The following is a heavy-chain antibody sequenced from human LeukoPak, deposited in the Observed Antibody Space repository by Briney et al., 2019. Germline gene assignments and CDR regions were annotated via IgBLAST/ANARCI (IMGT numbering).Heavy chain of an antibody. Sequence: TGGSLRLSCAASGFSFSSYAMHWVRQAPGKGLEWVAFISYDGSNKYYADSVKGRFTISRDNSKNTLYLQMNSLRAEDTAVYYCASQSAAGRHYWGQGTLVTVSS. CDR1: GFSFSSYA. V-gene: IGHV3-30-3*02. CDR2: ISYDGSNK. CDR3: ASQSAAGRHY. D-gene: IGHD6-13*01. J-gene: IGHJ4*02.